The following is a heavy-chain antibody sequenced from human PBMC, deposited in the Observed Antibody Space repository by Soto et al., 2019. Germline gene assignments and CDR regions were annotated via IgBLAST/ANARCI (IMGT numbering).Heavy chain of an antibody. Sequence: PSETLGLSCSVSVGSMSKFYWDWIRKTAGKGLDLMGGVYATGTSDYNPSLRSRIAMSVDISKKTFSLRLRSVTAADTGVYYCVRDGSKNLRDCFDPWGQGILVTVSS. CDR2: VYATGTS. J-gene: IGHJ5*02. CDR3: VRDGSKNLRDCFDP. CDR1: VGSMSKFY. D-gene: IGHD4-17*01. V-gene: IGHV4-4*07.